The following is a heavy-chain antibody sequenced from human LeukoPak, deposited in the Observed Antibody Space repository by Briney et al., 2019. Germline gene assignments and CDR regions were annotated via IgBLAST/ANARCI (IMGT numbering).Heavy chain of an antibody. CDR3: ARINMMGFDY. Sequence: GSLRLSCAASGFTFSSFWMHWVRQDPGKGLVWVSRISPDGMTTIHADSVKGRFTVSRDNAKNTLYLQMNSLRAEDTAVYYCARINMMGFDYWGQGTLVTVSS. CDR1: GFTFSSFW. CDR2: ISPDGMTT. J-gene: IGHJ4*02. D-gene: IGHD3-22*01. V-gene: IGHV3-74*01.